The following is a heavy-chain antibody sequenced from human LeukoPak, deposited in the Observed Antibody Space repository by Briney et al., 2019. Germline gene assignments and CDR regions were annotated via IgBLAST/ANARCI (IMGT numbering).Heavy chain of an antibody. CDR1: GGPFSGYY. J-gene: IGHJ4*02. CDR2: INHSGST. Sequence: SETLSLTCAVYGGPFSGYYWSWIRQPPGKGLEWIGEINHSGSTNYNPSLKSRVTISVDTSKNQFSLKLSSVTAADTAVYYCARGPRSVRPVRFDYWGQGTLVTVSS. V-gene: IGHV4-34*01. CDR3: ARGPRSVRPVRFDY. D-gene: IGHD3-22*01.